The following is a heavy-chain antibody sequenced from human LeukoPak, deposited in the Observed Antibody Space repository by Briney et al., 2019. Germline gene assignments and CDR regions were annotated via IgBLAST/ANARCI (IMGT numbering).Heavy chain of an antibody. CDR1: GFTFSSYG. J-gene: IGHJ4*02. D-gene: IGHD5-12*01. CDR3: AKTVYSGYDYLLDY. Sequence: GGSLRLSCAASGFTFSSYGMHWVRQAPGKGLEWVALISYDGSNKYYADSVKGRFTISRDNSKNTLYLQMNSLRAEDTAVYYCAKTVYSGYDYLLDYWGQGTLVTVSS. CDR2: ISYDGSNK. V-gene: IGHV3-30*18.